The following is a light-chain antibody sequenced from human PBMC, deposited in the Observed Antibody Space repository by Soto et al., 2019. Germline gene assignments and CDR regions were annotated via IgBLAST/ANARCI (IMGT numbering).Light chain of an antibody. V-gene: IGKV3-11*01. CDR1: QSVSSY. CDR2: DAS. J-gene: IGKJ5*01. CDR3: QQRSNWPPIT. Sequence: VFTQSSSTLSFYQTERGTLSCRASQSVSSYLAWYQQKPGQAPRLLIYDASNRATGIPARFSGSGSGTDFTLTISSLEPEDFAVYYCQQRSNWPPITFGQGTRLEIK.